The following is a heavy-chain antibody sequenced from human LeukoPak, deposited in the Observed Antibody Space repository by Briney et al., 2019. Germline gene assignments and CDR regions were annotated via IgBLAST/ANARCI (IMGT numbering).Heavy chain of an antibody. J-gene: IGHJ6*02. CDR1: GFTFTTYW. V-gene: IGHV3-74*01. Sequence: GGPLRLSCAASGFTFTTYWMHWVRQAPGKGLVWVSHINSDGSITSYADSVKGRFTISRDNAKNTLYLQMNSLRAEDTAVYYCARDAVDTANAVWGQGTTVTVPS. CDR2: INSDGSIT. D-gene: IGHD5-18*01. CDR3: ARDAVDTANAV.